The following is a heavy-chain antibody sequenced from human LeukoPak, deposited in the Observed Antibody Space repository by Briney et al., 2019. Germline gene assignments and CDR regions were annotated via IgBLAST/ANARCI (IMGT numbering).Heavy chain of an antibody. Sequence: GGSLRLSCAASGFTFSSYATSWVRQAPGKGLEWVSTIGGSGGSTYFADSVKGRFTISRDNSKNTLYLQMNSLRAEDTAVYYCAKDLGSSWTFDYWGQGTLVTVSS. CDR3: AKDLGSSWTFDY. CDR2: IGGSGGST. D-gene: IGHD6-13*01. CDR1: GFTFSSYA. J-gene: IGHJ4*02. V-gene: IGHV3-23*01.